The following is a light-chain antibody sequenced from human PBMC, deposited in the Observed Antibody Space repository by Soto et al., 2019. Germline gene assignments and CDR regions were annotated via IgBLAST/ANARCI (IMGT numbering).Light chain of an antibody. J-gene: IGLJ1*01. V-gene: IGLV2-14*01. Sequence: QSALTQPASVSGSPGQSITLSCTGASSDVGGYNYVSWYQQHPGKAPKLMIYDVSNRPSGVSNRFSGSKSGNTATLTISGLPAEDEADYYCRSYTSSSTPYVFGTGTQLNVL. CDR3: RSYTSSSTPYV. CDR2: DVS. CDR1: SSDVGGYNY.